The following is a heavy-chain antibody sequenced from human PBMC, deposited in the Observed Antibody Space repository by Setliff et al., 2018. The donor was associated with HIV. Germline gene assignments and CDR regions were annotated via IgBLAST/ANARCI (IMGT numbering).Heavy chain of an antibody. D-gene: IGHD3-9*01. V-gene: IGHV4-61*02. J-gene: IGHJ6*03. Sequence: SETLSLTCTVSGGSISSGSYYWSWIRQPAGKGLEWIGRIHISGNTNHNPSLKSRVIMSVDTSRNQFSLKLSSVTAADTAVYYCARGHDNKYYYFYYMDVWGKGTTVTVSS. CDR3: ARGHDNKYYYFYYMDV. CDR1: GGSISSGSYY. CDR2: IHISGNT.